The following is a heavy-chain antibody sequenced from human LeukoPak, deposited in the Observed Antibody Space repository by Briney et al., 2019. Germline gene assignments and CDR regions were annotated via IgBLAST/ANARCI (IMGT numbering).Heavy chain of an antibody. D-gene: IGHD2-15*01. CDR2: TSSDGSDQ. CDR3: ARGSVGTPPPFDF. Sequence: PGGSPRLSCAASGFTFSRYALHWVRQAPGKGLEWVALTSSDGSDQYYADFVKGRFTISKDKSKNTLYLQMNSLKIEDTAVYYCARGSVGTPPPFDFWGQGTLVTVSS. CDR1: GFTFSRYA. V-gene: IGHV3-30-3*01. J-gene: IGHJ4*02.